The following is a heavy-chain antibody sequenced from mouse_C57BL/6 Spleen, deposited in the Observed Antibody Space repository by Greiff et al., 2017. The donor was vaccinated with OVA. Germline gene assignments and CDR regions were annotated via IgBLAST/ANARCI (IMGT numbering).Heavy chain of an antibody. CDR3: TSSAPITTVGAPRAMDY. J-gene: IGHJ4*01. D-gene: IGHD1-1*01. CDR1: GYTFTDYE. CDR2: IDPETGGT. V-gene: IGHV1-15*01. Sequence: QVQLLQSGAELVRPGASVTLSCKASGYTFTDYEMHWVKQTPVHGLEWIGAIDPETGGTAYNQKFKGKFILTADNSSSPAYMQLRSLTSADSADYYCTSSAPITTVGAPRAMDYWGQGTSVTVSS.